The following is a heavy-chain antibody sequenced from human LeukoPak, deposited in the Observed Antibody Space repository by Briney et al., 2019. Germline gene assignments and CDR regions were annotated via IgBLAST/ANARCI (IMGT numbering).Heavy chain of an antibody. J-gene: IGHJ4*02. CDR3: ARLAQWLTPNFDY. CDR1: GFTFSSYS. V-gene: IGHV3-21*01. CDR2: ISSSSSYI. D-gene: IGHD6-19*01. Sequence: GGSLRLSCAASGFTFSSYSMNWVRQAPGKGLEWVSSISSSSSYIYYADSVKGRFTISRDNAKNSLYLQMNSLGAEDTAVYYCARLAQWLTPNFDYWGQGTLVTVSS.